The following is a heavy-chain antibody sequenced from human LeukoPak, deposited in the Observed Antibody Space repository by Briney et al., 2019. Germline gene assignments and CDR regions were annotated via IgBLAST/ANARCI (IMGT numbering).Heavy chain of an antibody. Sequence: SETLSLTCAVSGGSISSGSYYWSWIRQPAGKGLEWIGRVHISESPNYNPSLKSRVTISVDTSKNQFSLRLSSVTAADTAVYYCAREGGYGSGFLAYWGQGALVTVSS. J-gene: IGHJ4*02. CDR2: VHISESP. V-gene: IGHV4-61*02. CDR3: AREGGYGSGFLAY. D-gene: IGHD3-10*01. CDR1: GGSISSGSYY.